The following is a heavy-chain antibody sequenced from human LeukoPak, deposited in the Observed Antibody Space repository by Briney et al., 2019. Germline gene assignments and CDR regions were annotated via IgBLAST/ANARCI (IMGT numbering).Heavy chain of an antibody. Sequence: SETLSLTCTVSGYSISTGYYWDWIRQPPGKGLEWIGTFYHGGSTYYNPSLKSRVTISVDTSKNQFSLKLSSVTAADTAVYYCARGLRLGELSAGRYFDYWGQGTLVTVSS. V-gene: IGHV4-38-2*02. J-gene: IGHJ4*02. CDR3: ARGLRLGELSAGRYFDY. CDR2: FYHGGST. D-gene: IGHD3-10*01. CDR1: GYSISTGYY.